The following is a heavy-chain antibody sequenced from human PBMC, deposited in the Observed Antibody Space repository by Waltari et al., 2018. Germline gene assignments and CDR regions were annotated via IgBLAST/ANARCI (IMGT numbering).Heavy chain of an antibody. CDR1: RDTFRSTA. Sequence: QVRLVQSGAEVKKPGSAVKVSCKMPRDTFRSTASSWVRQAPGQGLEWMGRIIPVFGTAKYAQKFQDRVTLVADKSTSSVYMQLTTLRSGDTAVYYCASGDSTLATVSIDSWGQGTLVTVSP. CDR2: IIPVFGTA. J-gene: IGHJ4*02. V-gene: IGHV1-69*08. CDR3: ASGDSTLATVSIDS. D-gene: IGHD2-21*02.